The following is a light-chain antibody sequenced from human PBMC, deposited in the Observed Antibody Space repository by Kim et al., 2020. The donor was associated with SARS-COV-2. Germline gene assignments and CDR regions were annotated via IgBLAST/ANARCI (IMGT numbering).Light chain of an antibody. CDR1: QSISSW. Sequence: SVGDGVTITCRASQSISSWLAWHQQKPGKAPKLLIYDTSNLDDGVPSRFSGSGFGTEFTLTISSLQPDDFATYYCQQYDGYSPATFGQGTKVEIK. CDR2: DTS. V-gene: IGKV1-5*01. J-gene: IGKJ2*01. CDR3: QQYDGYSPAT.